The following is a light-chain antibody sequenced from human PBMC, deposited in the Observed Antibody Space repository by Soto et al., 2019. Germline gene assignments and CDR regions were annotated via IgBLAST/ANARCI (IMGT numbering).Light chain of an antibody. V-gene: IGKV3-15*01. CDR3: QQYNHWWT. J-gene: IGKJ1*01. CDR2: GAS. Sequence: EIVLTQSPGTLSLSPGERATLSCRASQSVSSSYLSWYQQKPGQAPRLVIYGASTRATGIPARFSGSGSGTEFTLTITSLQSEDFAVYYCQQYNHWWTFGQGTKVDIK. CDR1: QSVSSSY.